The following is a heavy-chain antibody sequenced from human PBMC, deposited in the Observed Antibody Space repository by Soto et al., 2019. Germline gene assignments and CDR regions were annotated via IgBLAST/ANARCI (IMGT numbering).Heavy chain of an antibody. D-gene: IGHD4-17*01. CDR1: GFTFNKYA. CDR2: ISGSSSTT. V-gene: IGHV3-23*01. Sequence: LRLSCVASGFTFNKYAMTWVRQAPGKGLEWVSSISGSSSTTYYADSVKGRFTISRDNSKNTVYLHMNNLRTEDTAVYYCAPTRYDYGDDAVGYWGQGTLVTVSS. CDR3: APTRYDYGDDAVGY. J-gene: IGHJ4*01.